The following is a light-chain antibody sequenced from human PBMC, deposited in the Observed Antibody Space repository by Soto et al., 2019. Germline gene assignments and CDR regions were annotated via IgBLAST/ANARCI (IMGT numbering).Light chain of an antibody. CDR2: AAS. Sequence: AIRITQSPSSLSASTGDRVTITCRASQGISSYLAWYQQKPGKAPKLLIYAASTLQSVVPSRFSGSGSGTDFTLTISCLQYEDFATYYCRQYYSYPPTFGQGTKV. V-gene: IGKV1-8*01. CDR3: RQYYSYPPT. J-gene: IGKJ1*01. CDR1: QGISSY.